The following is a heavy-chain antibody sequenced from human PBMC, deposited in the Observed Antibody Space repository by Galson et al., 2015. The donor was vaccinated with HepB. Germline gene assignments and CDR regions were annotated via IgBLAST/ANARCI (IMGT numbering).Heavy chain of an antibody. CDR2: ISYDGSNK. CDR1: GFTFSSYA. V-gene: IGHV3-30-3*01. CDR3: ARESSVVITLYYFDY. D-gene: IGHD3-22*01. J-gene: IGHJ4*02. Sequence: SLRLSCAASGFTFSSYAMHWVRQAPGKGLEWVAVISYDGSNKYYADSVKGRFTISRDNSKNTLYLQMNSLRAEDTAVYYCARESSVVITLYYFDYWGQGTLVTVSS.